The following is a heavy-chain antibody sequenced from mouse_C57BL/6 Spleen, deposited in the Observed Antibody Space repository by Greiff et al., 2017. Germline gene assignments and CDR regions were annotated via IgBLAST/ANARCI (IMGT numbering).Heavy chain of an antibody. CDR1: GFTFSDYG. Sequence: EVQLQESGGGLVKPGGSLKLSCAASGFTFSDYGMHWVRQAPEKGLEWVAYISSGSSTIYYADKVKGRFTISRDNAKNTLFLQMTSLKSEDTAMYYCARHEAECWGQGTTLTVAS. CDR3: ARHEAEC. V-gene: IGHV5-17*01. J-gene: IGHJ2*01. CDR2: ISSGSSTI.